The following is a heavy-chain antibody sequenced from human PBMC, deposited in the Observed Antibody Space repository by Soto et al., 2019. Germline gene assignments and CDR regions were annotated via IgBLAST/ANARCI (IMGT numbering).Heavy chain of an antibody. Sequence: SVKVSCKASGGTFSSYAISWVRQAPGQGLEWMGGIIPIFGTANYAQKFQGRVTITADESTSTAYMELSSLRSEDTDVYYCASRESDIVVVVAAKGYYYGMDVWGQGTTVTVSS. V-gene: IGHV1-69*13. D-gene: IGHD2-15*01. J-gene: IGHJ6*02. CDR2: IIPIFGTA. CDR3: ASRESDIVVVVAAKGYYYGMDV. CDR1: GGTFSSYA.